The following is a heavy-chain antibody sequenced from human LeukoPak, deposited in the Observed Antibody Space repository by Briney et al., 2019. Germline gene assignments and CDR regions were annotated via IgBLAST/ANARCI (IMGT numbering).Heavy chain of an antibody. Sequence: GASVRLSCKASGFSFTDSYIHWARQAPGQGPEWMGWINPKSGDRNYAQKFQGRVTMTRDTSINTVYMELSRLRSDDTAVYYCARRRRHDYWGQGTLVTVSS. V-gene: IGHV1-2*02. CDR1: GFSFTDSY. CDR3: ARRRRHDY. J-gene: IGHJ4*02. CDR2: INPKSGDR.